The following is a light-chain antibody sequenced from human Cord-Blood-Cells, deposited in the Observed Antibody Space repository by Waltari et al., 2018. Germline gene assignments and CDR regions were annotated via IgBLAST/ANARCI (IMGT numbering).Light chain of an antibody. CDR2: GAS. J-gene: IGKJ2*01. CDR3: QQYGSSPPYT. CDR1: QSVSSSY. Sequence: DIVLTQSPGTLSLSPGERDTLSCRASQSVSSSYLAWYQQKPGQAPRLLLYGASSRDTGIPDRFSGSGSGTDFTLTISRLEPEDFAVYYCQQYGSSPPYTFGQGTKLEIK. V-gene: IGKV3-20*01.